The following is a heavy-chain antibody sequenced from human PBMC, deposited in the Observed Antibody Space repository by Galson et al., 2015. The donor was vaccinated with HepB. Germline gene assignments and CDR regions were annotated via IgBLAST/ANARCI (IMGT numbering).Heavy chain of an antibody. CDR1: GSTFSNYN. CDR3: TTTSGGYLYFDY. V-gene: IGHV3-48*02. Sequence: SLRLSCAASGSTFSNYNMNWVRQVPGKGLEWVSYISSSSTTIYYADSVRGRFTISRDNAQNSLYLQMNSLRDEDTAVYYCTTTSGGYLYFDYWGQGTLVTVSS. CDR2: ISSSSTTI. D-gene: IGHD1-26*01. J-gene: IGHJ4*02.